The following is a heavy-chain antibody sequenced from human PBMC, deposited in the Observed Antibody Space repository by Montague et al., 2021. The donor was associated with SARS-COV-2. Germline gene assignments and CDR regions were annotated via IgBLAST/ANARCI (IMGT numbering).Heavy chain of an antibody. CDR3: ARHWGIAAAGN. CDR2: INYSGTT. D-gene: IGHD6-13*01. Sequence: SETLSLTCSVSGGSITDRTYYWGCIRQSPGKGLEWIGAINYSGTTYYNPYLKSRVTISLDTAKNQFSLKMTSVTAADTAVYYCARHWGIAAAGNWGQGTLVTVSS. J-gene: IGHJ4*02. V-gene: IGHV4-39*01. CDR1: GGSITDRTYY.